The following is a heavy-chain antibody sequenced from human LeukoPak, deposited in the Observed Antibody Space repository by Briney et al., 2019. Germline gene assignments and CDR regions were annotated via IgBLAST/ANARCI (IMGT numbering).Heavy chain of an antibody. V-gene: IGHV1-18*04. Sequence: ASVKVSCKASGYTFTSYYMHWVRQAPGQGLEWMGWISTYNGNTNSAQKLQGRVTMTTDTSTSTAHMELRSLRSDDTAVYYCARDPCSGGSCHDAFDIWGQGTTVTVSS. CDR1: GYTFTSYY. D-gene: IGHD2-15*01. CDR3: ARDPCSGGSCHDAFDI. CDR2: ISTYNGNT. J-gene: IGHJ3*02.